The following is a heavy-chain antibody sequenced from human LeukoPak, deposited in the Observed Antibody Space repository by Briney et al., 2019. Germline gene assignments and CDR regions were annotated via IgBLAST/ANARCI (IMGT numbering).Heavy chain of an antibody. CDR1: GFAFSVYG. CDR3: AKPISGGLAVTADWCHH. V-gene: IGHV3-23*01. CDR2: INANSGTT. Sequence: GGSLRLSCSASGFAFSVYGMSWLRQPPGKGLEWVSTINANSGTTSYAASVRGRFTISRDNSKNTLYLQLNTLRADDTATYYCAKPISGGLAVTADWCHHRGQGTLVVVSS. D-gene: IGHD6-19*01. J-gene: IGHJ5*02.